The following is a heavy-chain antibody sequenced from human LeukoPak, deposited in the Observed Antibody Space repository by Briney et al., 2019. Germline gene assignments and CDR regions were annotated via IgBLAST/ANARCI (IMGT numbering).Heavy chain of an antibody. J-gene: IGHJ2*01. D-gene: IGHD3-10*01. CDR1: GGTFSSYA. Sequence: SVKVSCKASGGTFSSYAISWVRQAPGQGLEWMGRIIPILGIANYAQKFQGRVTITADKSTSTAYMELSSLRSDDTAVYYCARDSGFYGSGTYSLGYWYFHLWGRGTLVTVSS. CDR3: ARDSGFYGSGTYSLGYWYFHL. V-gene: IGHV1-69*04. CDR2: IIPILGIA.